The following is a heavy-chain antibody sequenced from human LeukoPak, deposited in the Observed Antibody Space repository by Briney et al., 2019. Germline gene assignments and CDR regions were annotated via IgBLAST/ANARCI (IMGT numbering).Heavy chain of an antibody. CDR3: AKHGIATAYFDS. CDR1: GLTFDDYA. CDR2: LSDGGSRT. V-gene: IGHV3-23*01. J-gene: IGHJ4*02. Sequence: GGSLRLSCAASGLTFDDYAMHWVRQAPGKGLEWVSGLSDGGSRTYYADSVKGRFTNSRDNSQNTLYLQMNSLRAEDTAIYYCAKHGIATAYFDSWGQGTLVTVSS. D-gene: IGHD1-1*01.